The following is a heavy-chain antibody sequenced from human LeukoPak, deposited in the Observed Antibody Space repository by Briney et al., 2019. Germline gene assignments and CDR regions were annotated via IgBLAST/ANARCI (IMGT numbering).Heavy chain of an antibody. Sequence: GGSLRLSCAASGFTFSDYYMSWIRQAPGKGLEWVSYISSSGSTIYYADSVKGRFTISRDNAKNSLYLQMNSLRAEDTAVYYCARDRLETYYYDSSGYSNDPWGQGTLVTVSS. J-gene: IGHJ5*02. CDR2: ISSSGSTI. CDR3: ARDRLETYYYDSSGYSNDP. CDR1: GFTFSDYY. V-gene: IGHV3-11*01. D-gene: IGHD3-22*01.